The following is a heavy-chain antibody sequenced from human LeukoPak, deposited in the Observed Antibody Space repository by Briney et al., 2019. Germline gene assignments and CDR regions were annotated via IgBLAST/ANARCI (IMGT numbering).Heavy chain of an antibody. CDR3: TTGDARGGSRSANFDC. J-gene: IGHJ4*02. CDR1: GFTFSSYS. V-gene: IGHV3-15*07. CDR2: IHSKTHGGAT. D-gene: IGHD3-10*01. Sequence: GGSLRLSCAASGFTFSSYSMNWVRQAPGKGLQWVGRIHSKTHGGATEYDTPVKGRFIISRDDSKNMLYLQMNSLKTEDTAVYYCTTGDARGGSRSANFDCWGQGTLVTVSS.